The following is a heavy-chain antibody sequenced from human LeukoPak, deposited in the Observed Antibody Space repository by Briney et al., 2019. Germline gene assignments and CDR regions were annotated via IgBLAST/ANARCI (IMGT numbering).Heavy chain of an antibody. CDR1: GFTFSSYA. CDR2: ISGSGGGT. CDR3: AKSSGSYPYYFDY. D-gene: IGHD1-26*01. J-gene: IGHJ4*02. Sequence: PGGSLRLSCAASGFTFSSYAMSWVRQAPGKGLEWVSAISGSGGGTYYADSMKGRFTISRDNSKNTLYLQMNSLRAEDTAVYYCAKSSGSYPYYFDYWGQGALVTVSS. V-gene: IGHV3-23*01.